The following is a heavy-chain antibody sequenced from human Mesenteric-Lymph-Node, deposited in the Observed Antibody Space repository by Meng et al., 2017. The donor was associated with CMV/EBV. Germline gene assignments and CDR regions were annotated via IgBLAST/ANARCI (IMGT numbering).Heavy chain of an antibody. CDR2: IYSGGST. J-gene: IGHJ4*02. Sequence: GGSLRLSCAASGFTVNDYQMAWVRQAPGKGLEWVSVIYSGGSTHYGDSVKGRFTIPRDNSRNTLYLQMNSLRAEDTAVYYCATERDYWGQGTLVTVSS. V-gene: IGHV3-66*02. CDR1: GFTVNDYQ. D-gene: IGHD1-1*01. CDR3: ATERDY.